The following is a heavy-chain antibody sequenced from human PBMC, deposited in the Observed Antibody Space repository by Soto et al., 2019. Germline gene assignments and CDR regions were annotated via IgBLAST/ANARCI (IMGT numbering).Heavy chain of an antibody. J-gene: IGHJ4*02. CDR2: ISVSSTYA. CDR3: ARGVRYYSSEKPANFDY. D-gene: IGHD2-21*01. V-gene: IGHV3-11*03. CDR1: GFLFSDYY. Sequence: TGGSLRLSCVASGFLFSDYYMSWIRQAPGKGLECVAYISVSSTYANYADSVEGRFTISRDNAENSLLLQMNSLRVEDSAVYFCARGVRYYSSEKPANFDYWGQGALVTVSS.